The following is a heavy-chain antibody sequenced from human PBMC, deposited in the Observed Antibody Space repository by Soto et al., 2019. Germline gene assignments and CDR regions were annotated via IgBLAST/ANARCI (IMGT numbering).Heavy chain of an antibody. D-gene: IGHD3-10*01. CDR3: ATAAITMVRGVISYYGMDV. V-gene: IGHV3-9*01. CDR1: GFTFDDYA. J-gene: IGHJ6*02. CDR2: ISWNSGSI. Sequence: EVQLVESGGGLVQPGRSLRLSCEASGFTFDDYAVHWVRQAPGKGLEWVSGISWNSGSIGYADSVKGRFTMSRDNAKNSPYLQMNSLRAEDTALYYCATAAITMVRGVISYYGMDVWGQGTTVTVSS.